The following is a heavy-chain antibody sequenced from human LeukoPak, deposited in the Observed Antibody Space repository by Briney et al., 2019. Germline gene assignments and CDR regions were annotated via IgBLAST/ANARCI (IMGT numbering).Heavy chain of an antibody. D-gene: IGHD3-16*01. CDR3: TKDSQGSYDGFWYGTYGMDV. J-gene: IGHJ6*02. Sequence: GGSLRLSCVASGFSFNTFALTWVRQAPGKGLEWVSTISDYPHYADSVRGRFTISRDNSRKTVFLQMNSLTPEDAATYYCTKDSQGSYDGFWYGTYGMDVWGQGTTVTVSS. CDR1: GFSFNTFA. CDR2: ISDYP. V-gene: IGHV3-23*05.